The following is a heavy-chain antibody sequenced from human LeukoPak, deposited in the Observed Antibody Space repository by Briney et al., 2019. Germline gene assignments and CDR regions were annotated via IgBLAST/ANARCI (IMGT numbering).Heavy chain of an antibody. CDR3: ARDIPTKRGYSYGSDWFDP. V-gene: IGHV4-4*07. CDR1: GGSISSYY. CDR2: IYTSGST. J-gene: IGHJ5*02. Sequence: PSETLSLTCTVSGGSISSYYWSWIRQPAGKGLEWIGRIYTSGSTNYNPSLKSRVIMSVDTSKNQFSLKLSSVTAADTAVYYCARDIPTKRGYSYGSDWFDPWGQGTLVTVSS. D-gene: IGHD5-18*01.